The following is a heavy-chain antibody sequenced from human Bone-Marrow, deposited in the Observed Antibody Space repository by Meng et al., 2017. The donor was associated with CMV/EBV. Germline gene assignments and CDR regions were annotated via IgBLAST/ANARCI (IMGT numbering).Heavy chain of an antibody. CDR2: ISADGTYT. V-gene: IGHV3-11*06. CDR3: AKTTPHYVDS. D-gene: IGHD1-1*01. CDR1: GCTFSDYP. Sequence: LSWVATGCTFSDYPMSWIRQAPGEGLEWISAISADGTYTLHVDSVKGRFTISRDNAKNSVYLQMNSLGAEDTAVYYCAKTTPHYVDSWGQGTLVTVSS. J-gene: IGHJ4*02.